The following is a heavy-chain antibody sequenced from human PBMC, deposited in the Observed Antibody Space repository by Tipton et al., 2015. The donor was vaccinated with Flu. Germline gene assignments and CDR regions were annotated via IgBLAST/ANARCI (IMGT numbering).Heavy chain of an antibody. Sequence: TLSLTCTVSGGSISSSSYYWGWIRQPPGKGLEWIGSIYYSGNTYYNPSLKSRVTISVDTSKNQFSLKLSSVTAADTAVYYCARDGFITMIVVVTPGAFDMWGQGTMVTVSS. CDR3: ARDGFITMIVVVTPGAFDM. V-gene: IGHV4-39*07. D-gene: IGHD3-22*01. CDR2: IYYSGNT. CDR1: GGSISSSSYY. J-gene: IGHJ3*02.